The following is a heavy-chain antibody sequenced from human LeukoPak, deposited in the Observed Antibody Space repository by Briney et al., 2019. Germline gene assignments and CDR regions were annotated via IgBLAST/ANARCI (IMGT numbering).Heavy chain of an antibody. J-gene: IGHJ4*02. D-gene: IGHD5-12*01. CDR2: IHYSGST. Sequence: PSETLSLTCTVSGGSISTYYWSWTRQPPGKGLEWIGYIHYSGSTNYNPSLKSRVTISVDTSKNQFSLRLSSVTAADTAVYYCARMGGYSGYATHWGQGNLVTVSS. CDR1: GGSISTYY. CDR3: ARMGGYSGYATH. V-gene: IGHV4-59*08.